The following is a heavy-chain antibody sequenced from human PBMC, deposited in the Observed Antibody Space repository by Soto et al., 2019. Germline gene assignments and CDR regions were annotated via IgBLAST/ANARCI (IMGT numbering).Heavy chain of an antibody. CDR1: GGSISSGGYY. D-gene: IGHD6-13*01. CDR2: IYYIGST. Sequence: SETLSLTCTVSGGSISSGGYYWSWIRQHPGKGLEWIGYIYYIGSTYYNPSLKSLVTISVDTSKNQFSLKLSSVTAADTAVYYCARVKGNNRRRAALFDYWGQGTLVTVSS. V-gene: IGHV4-31*01. CDR3: ARVKGNNRRRAALFDY. J-gene: IGHJ4*02.